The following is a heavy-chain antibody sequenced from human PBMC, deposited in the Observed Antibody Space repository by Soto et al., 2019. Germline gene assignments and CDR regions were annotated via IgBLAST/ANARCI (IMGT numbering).Heavy chain of an antibody. Sequence: QVQLQESGPGLVKPSQTLSLTCNVSGDSIKNGGHYWSWIRQLPGKGLEWIGFIYYSGTTYYNPSLKSRVTISVHTSKIQFSLNLSAVTAADTAVYYCARSAVGATKSGFDSWGQGTLVTVSS. J-gene: IGHJ4*02. D-gene: IGHD1-26*01. CDR2: IYYSGTT. CDR1: GDSIKNGGHY. V-gene: IGHV4-31*03. CDR3: ARSAVGATKSGFDS.